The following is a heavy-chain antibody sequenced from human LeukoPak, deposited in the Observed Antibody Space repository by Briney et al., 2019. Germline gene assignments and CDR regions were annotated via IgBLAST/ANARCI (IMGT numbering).Heavy chain of an antibody. D-gene: IGHD1-26*01. V-gene: IGHV3-15*07. CDR3: TTLVTWELPQIAVDY. CDR2: IKSKTDGGTT. Sequence: GVSLRLSCAASGFTFSNAWMNWVRQAPGKGLEWVGRIKSKTDGGTTDYAAPVKGRFTISRDDSKNTLYLQMNSLKTEDTAVYYCTTLVTWELPQIAVDYWGQGTLVTVSS. J-gene: IGHJ4*02. CDR1: GFTFSNAW.